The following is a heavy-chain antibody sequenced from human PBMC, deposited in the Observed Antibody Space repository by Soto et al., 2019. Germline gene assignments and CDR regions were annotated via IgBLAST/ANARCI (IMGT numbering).Heavy chain of an antibody. D-gene: IGHD6-19*01. V-gene: IGHV3-30*18. J-gene: IGHJ4*02. CDR1: GFTLSSCG. Sequence: QVQVVESGGGVVQPGRSLRLSCAASGFTLSSCGMHWVRQAPGKGLEWVGVITYDGGSEHYADFVKGRFTISQDSSENTVYLQMNSLRVEDSAVYYCAKEQSSGYYRVVDYWGQGTLVTVSS. CDR3: AKEQSSGYYRVVDY. CDR2: ITYDGGSE.